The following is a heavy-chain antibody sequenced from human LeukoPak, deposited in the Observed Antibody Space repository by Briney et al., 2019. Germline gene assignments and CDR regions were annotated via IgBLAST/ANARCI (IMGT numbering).Heavy chain of an antibody. Sequence: GGSLRLSCAASGFTFSSYAMHWVRQAPGKGLEWVAVISHDGSNKYYADSVKGRFTISRDNSKNTLYLQMNSLKTEDTAVYYCTTDFGGGSLWCCWNYYGMDVWGQGTTVTVSS. J-gene: IGHJ6*02. CDR1: GFTFSSYA. D-gene: IGHD1-26*01. V-gene: IGHV3-30-3*01. CDR3: TTDFGGGSLWCCWNYYGMDV. CDR2: ISHDGSNK.